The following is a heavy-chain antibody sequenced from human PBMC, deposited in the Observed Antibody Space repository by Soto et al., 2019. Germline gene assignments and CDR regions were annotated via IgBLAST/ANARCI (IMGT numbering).Heavy chain of an antibody. CDR1: GFSLSTSGMC. J-gene: IGHJ4*02. Sequence: SGPTLVNPTQTLTLTCTFSGFSLSTSGMCVSWIRQPPGKALEWLARIDWDDDKYYSTSLKTRLTISKDTSKNQVVLTMTNMDPVDTATYYCARTLYSSGWQGFDYWGQGTLVTVSS. CDR2: IDWDDDK. D-gene: IGHD6-19*01. CDR3: ARTLYSSGWQGFDY. V-gene: IGHV2-70*11.